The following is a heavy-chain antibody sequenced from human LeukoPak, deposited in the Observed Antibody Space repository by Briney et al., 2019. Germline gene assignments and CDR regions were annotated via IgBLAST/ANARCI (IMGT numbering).Heavy chain of an antibody. V-gene: IGHV4-31*03. J-gene: IGHJ4*02. D-gene: IGHD4-11*01. Sequence: SETLSLTCTVSGGPISSGGYYWSWIRQHPGKGLEWIGYIYYSGSTYYNPSLKSRVTISVDTSKNQFSLKLSSVTAADTAVYYCARGDLPTVTTGLLFDYWGQGTLVTVSS. CDR2: IYYSGST. CDR1: GGPISSGGYY. CDR3: ARGDLPTVTTGLLFDY.